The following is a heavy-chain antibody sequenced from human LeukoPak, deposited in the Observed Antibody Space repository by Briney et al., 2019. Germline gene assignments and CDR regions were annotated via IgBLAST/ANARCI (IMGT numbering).Heavy chain of an antibody. CDR1: GYTFTGYY. D-gene: IGHD7-27*01. CDR2: ITSNSGDT. V-gene: IGHV1-2*07. CDR3: ARSPIGLGFFDS. J-gene: IGHJ4*02. Sequence: GESLKISCKASGYTFTGYYIQWVRQAPGQGLEWMGWITSNSGDTDYARKFQGRVTMTRDTSISTAYMELNGLKSDDTAVYYCARSPIGLGFFDSWGQGTLVTVAS.